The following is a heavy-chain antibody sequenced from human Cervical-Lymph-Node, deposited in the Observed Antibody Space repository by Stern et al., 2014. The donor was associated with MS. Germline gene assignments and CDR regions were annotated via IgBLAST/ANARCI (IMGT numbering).Heavy chain of an antibody. J-gene: IGHJ5*02. D-gene: IGHD6-13*01. V-gene: IGHV5-51*03. CDR3: ARTRYSSSWYTFDP. CDR2: IQPGDSET. Sequence: VQLVQSGAEVKKPGESLKISCTGSGYSFTSYYILWVRHVPGKGLKWMGIIQPGDSETRYSPSFQGQVTISADKSINTAYLQWRSLKASDTAMYYCARTRYSSSWYTFDPWGQGTLVTVSS. CDR1: GYSFTSYY.